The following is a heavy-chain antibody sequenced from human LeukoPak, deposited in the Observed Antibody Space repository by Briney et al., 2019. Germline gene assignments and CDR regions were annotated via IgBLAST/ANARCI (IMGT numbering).Heavy chain of an antibody. CDR1: GGSISSYY. D-gene: IGHD5-24*01. CDR2: IYYSGST. J-gene: IGHJ5*02. Sequence: SSETPSLTCTVSGGSISSYYWSWIRQPPGKGLEWIGYIYYSGSTNYNPSLKGRVTISVDTSKNQFSLKLSSVTAADTAVYYCARDGEDGYNLYNWFDPWGQGTLVTVSS. V-gene: IGHV4-59*12. CDR3: ARDGEDGYNLYNWFDP.